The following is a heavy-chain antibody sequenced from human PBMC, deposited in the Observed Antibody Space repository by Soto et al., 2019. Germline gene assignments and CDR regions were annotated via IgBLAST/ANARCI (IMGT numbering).Heavy chain of an antibody. J-gene: IGHJ6*02. CDR1: GGPISSYY. V-gene: IGHV4-39*01. Sequence: SETLSLTCTVSGGPISSYYWGWIRQPPGKGLEWIGSIYYSGSTYYNPSLKSRVTISVDTSKNQFSLKLSSVTAADTAVYYCARRLYYDSSGFKGGGMDAWGQGTTVTVSS. CDR3: ARRLYYDSSGFKGGGMDA. CDR2: IYYSGST. D-gene: IGHD3-22*01.